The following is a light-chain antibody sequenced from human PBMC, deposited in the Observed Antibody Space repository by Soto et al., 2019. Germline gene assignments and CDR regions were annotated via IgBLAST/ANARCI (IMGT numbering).Light chain of an antibody. J-gene: IGLJ3*02. Sequence: QSALTQPASVSGSPGQSITISCTGTSSDVGGYNYVSWYQQHPGKAPKLMIYDVSNRRSGVSNRFSGSKSGNTASLTISGLQAEDEADYYCSSYTSSSPLVFGGGTKLTVL. V-gene: IGLV2-14*01. CDR1: SSDVGGYNY. CDR2: DVS. CDR3: SSYTSSSPLV.